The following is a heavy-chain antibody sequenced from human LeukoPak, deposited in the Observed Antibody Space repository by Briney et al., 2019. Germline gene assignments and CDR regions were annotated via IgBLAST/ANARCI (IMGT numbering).Heavy chain of an antibody. D-gene: IGHD2-15*01. CDR1: GGTFSSYA. CDR3: ASSTVVAATLDP. CDR2: IIPIFGTA. V-gene: IGHV1-69*13. J-gene: IGHJ5*02. Sequence: GASVKVSCKASGGTFSSYAISWVRQAPGQGLEWMGGIIPIFGTANYAQKFQGRVTITADESTSTAYMELSSLRSEDTAVYYCASSTVVAATLDPWGQGTLVTVSS.